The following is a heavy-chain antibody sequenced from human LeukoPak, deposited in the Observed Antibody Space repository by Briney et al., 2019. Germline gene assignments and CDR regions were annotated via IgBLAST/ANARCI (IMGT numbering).Heavy chain of an antibody. Sequence: PGGSLRLSCAASGFAFSDYYMNWIRQAPGKGLEWVSYIGSSGSYTNYADSVKGRFTIPRDNSRNMLYLQMNSLRAEDTAVYYSTRDWNDLDYWGQGTLVTVSS. D-gene: IGHD1-1*01. V-gene: IGHV3-11*06. CDR3: TRDWNDLDY. CDR1: GFAFSDYY. CDR2: IGSSGSYT. J-gene: IGHJ4*02.